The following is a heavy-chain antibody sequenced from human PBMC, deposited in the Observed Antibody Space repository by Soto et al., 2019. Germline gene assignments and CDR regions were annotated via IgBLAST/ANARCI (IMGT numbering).Heavy chain of an antibody. J-gene: IGHJ4*02. Sequence: GGSPRLSCAACELSSSNHSMTWVRQAPWKGLEWVSGISGSDGGAYYADSVKGRFTISRDNSRSTLYLQMNSLRVEDTALYYCASGGLHGHGKGGLRYFHSWGQGTLVTVSS. CDR3: ASGGLHGHGKGGLRYFHS. CDR1: ELSSSNHS. V-gene: IGHV3-23*01. D-gene: IGHD3-16*01. CDR2: ISGSDGGA.